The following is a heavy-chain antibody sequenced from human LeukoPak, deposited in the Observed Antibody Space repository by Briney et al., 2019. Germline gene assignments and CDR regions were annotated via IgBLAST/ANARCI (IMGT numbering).Heavy chain of an antibody. D-gene: IGHD6-19*01. J-gene: IGHJ4*02. Sequence: PSETLSLTCAVYGGSFSGYYWSWIRQPPGKGLEWIGEINRSGSTNYNPSLKSRVTISVDTSKNQFSLKLSSVTAADTAVYYCARRALGGWYRDWGQGTLVTVSS. CDR1: GGSFSGYY. CDR3: ARRALGGWYRD. V-gene: IGHV4-34*01. CDR2: INRSGST.